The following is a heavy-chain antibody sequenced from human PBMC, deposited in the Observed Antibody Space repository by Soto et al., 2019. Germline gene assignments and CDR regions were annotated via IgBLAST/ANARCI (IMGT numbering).Heavy chain of an antibody. D-gene: IGHD1-26*01. CDR2: IIPIFGTA. J-gene: IGHJ5*02. CDR3: ARVAGGSYSIKNWFDP. Sequence: QVPLVQSGAEVKKPGSSVKVSCKASGGTFSSFAINWVRQAPGQGLEWMGGIIPIFGTANYTQKFRGRVTITADESTNTAYMELSSLRSEDTAVYFCARVAGGSYSIKNWFDPWGQGTLVTVSS. CDR1: GGTFSSFA. V-gene: IGHV1-69*01.